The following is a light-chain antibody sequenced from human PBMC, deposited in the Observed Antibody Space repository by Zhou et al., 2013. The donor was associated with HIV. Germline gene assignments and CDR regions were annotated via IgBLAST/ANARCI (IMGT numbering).Light chain of an antibody. Sequence: EIVMTQSPDTLSVSPGDRATLSCRASQSITSNLAWYQQKPGQAPRLLIYGASIRDTGIPARFTGSGSGTEFTLTISSLQSEDFAIYYCQQYHDWVTFGGGTKVEIK. CDR3: QQYHDWVT. J-gene: IGKJ4*01. V-gene: IGKV3-15*01. CDR1: QSITSN. CDR2: GAS.